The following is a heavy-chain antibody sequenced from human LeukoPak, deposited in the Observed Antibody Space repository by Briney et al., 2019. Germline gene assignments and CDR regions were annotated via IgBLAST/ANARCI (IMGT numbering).Heavy chain of an antibody. J-gene: IGHJ3*02. CDR3: AKSPAVDAAFDI. Sequence: GGSLRLSCAASGFTFSNFAVSWVRQAPGKGLEWVSAISGSGGSTYYADSVKGRFTISRDNSKNTLYLQMNGLRAEDTAVYYCAKSPAVDAAFDIWGQGTMVTVSS. D-gene: IGHD4-23*01. V-gene: IGHV3-23*01. CDR1: GFTFSNFA. CDR2: ISGSGGST.